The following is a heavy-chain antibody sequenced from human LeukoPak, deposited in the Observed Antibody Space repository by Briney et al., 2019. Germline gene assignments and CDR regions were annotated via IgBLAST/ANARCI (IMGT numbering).Heavy chain of an antibody. J-gene: IGHJ4*02. CDR2: IYYSGRT. V-gene: IGHV4-30-4*01. CDR1: GASISSGAYY. CDR3: ARGDSSSWAFKG. Sequence: SQTLSLICTVSGASISSGAYYWSWLRQPPGKGLEWIGYIYYSGRTYYNPSLKSRVTISVDTSKSKFSLKLSSVTAADTAVDYCARGDSSSWAFKGWGQGTLVTASS. D-gene: IGHD6-13*01.